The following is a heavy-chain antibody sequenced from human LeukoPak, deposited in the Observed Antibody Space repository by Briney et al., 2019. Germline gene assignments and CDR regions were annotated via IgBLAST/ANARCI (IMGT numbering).Heavy chain of an antibody. CDR1: GFTFSSYG. Sequence: GGSLRLSCAASGFTFSSYGMHWVRQAPGKGLEWVAVISYDGSNKYYADSVKGRFTISRDNSKNTLYLQMNSLRAEDTAVYYCAREDGSGSYYNPGFDPWGQGTLVTVSS. J-gene: IGHJ5*02. D-gene: IGHD3-10*01. CDR2: ISYDGSNK. CDR3: AREDGSGSYYNPGFDP. V-gene: IGHV3-30*03.